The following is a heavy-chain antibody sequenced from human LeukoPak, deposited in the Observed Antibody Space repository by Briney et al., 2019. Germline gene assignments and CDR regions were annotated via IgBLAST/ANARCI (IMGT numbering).Heavy chain of an antibody. V-gene: IGHV3-30*02. Sequence: PGGSLRLSCAASGFTFSSYAMHWVRQAPGKGLEWVAFIRYDGSNKYYADSVKGRFTISRDNSKNTLYLQMNSLRAEDTAVYYCAKDITIFGVVPNWFDPWGQGTLVAVSS. CDR1: GFTFSSYA. J-gene: IGHJ5*02. CDR2: IRYDGSNK. CDR3: AKDITIFGVVPNWFDP. D-gene: IGHD3-3*01.